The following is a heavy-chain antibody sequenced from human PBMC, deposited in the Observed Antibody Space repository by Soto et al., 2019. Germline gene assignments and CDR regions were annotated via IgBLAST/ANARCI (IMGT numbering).Heavy chain of an antibody. CDR1: GYTFTSYG. Sequence: QVQLVQSGAEVKKPGASVKVSCKASGYTFTSYGISWVRQAPGQGLEGMGWISAYNGNTNYAQKLQGRVIMTTDTSSSTAYMELRSLRSDDTAVYCCARAEYYDDRSSDFSCVSLVLGTLVTVSS. CDR3: ARAEYYDDRSSDFSCVS. V-gene: IGHV1-18*01. CDR2: ISAYNGNT. D-gene: IGHD3-22*01. J-gene: IGHJ5*02.